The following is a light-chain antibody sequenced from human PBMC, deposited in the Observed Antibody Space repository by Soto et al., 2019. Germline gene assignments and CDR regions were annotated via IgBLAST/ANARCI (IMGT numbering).Light chain of an antibody. Sequence: QSALTQPPSVSGSPGQSVTISCTGTISDAGFYARVAWYQQSPGAAPKLLIYDVSNRPSGVPDRFSGSQSGTTASLTISGLQPEDEADYYCSSFTSNRAYVFGIGTKLTVL. V-gene: IGLV2-18*02. CDR1: ISDAGFYAR. CDR3: SSFTSNRAYV. CDR2: DVS. J-gene: IGLJ1*01.